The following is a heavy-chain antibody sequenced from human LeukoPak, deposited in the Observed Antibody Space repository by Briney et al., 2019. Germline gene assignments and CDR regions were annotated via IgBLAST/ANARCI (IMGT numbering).Heavy chain of an antibody. CDR1: GGSFSGYY. D-gene: IGHD3-16*01. J-gene: IGHJ4*02. CDR3: ARVRGSYFDN. V-gene: IGHV4-34*01. CDR2: INHSGST. Sequence: SETLSLTCAVYGGSFSGYYWSWIRQPPGKGLEWIGEINHSGSTNYNPSLKSRVTISVDTSKNQFSLKLSSVTAADTAVYYCARVRGSYFDNWGQGTLVTVSS.